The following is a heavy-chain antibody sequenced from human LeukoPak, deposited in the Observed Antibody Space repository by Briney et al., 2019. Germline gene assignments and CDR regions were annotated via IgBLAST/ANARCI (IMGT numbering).Heavy chain of an antibody. J-gene: IGHJ4*02. V-gene: IGHV3-23*01. CDR2: ISGSGSST. CDR1: AFTLSSYA. Sequence: PGGSLRLSCAGPAFTLSSYAMSWVRQAPGKGLEWVSGISGSGSSTYYADSVKGRFTISRDNSKSTVYLQMNSLRAEDTAVYYCARPLYSSASYGVSGYWGQGTLVTVSS. CDR3: ARPLYSSASYGVSGY. D-gene: IGHD6-6*01.